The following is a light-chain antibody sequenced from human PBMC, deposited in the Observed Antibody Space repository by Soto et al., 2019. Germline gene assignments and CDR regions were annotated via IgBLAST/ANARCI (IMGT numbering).Light chain of an antibody. CDR1: QVVSAY. CDR3: QQSYRTPHT. Sequence: DIQMTQSPSSLSASVGDRVTITCRASQVVSAYLLWYKQRQGRAPKLLIYAASNLKSGVPSRFSGSGSGTNFTLTITDLQPEDFGTYYCQQSYRTPHTFGHGTKLETK. V-gene: IGKV1-39*01. J-gene: IGKJ2*01. CDR2: AAS.